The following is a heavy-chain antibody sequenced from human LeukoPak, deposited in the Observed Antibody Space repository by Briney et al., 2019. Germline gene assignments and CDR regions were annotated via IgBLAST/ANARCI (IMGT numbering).Heavy chain of an antibody. Sequence: PGGSLRLSCEASGFTFRSYAMTWVRQAPGRGLEWVSAISGSGAKTYYADSVKGRFTISRDNSRNTLYLQMNSLRAEDTAVYYCAKFRGYDYGAYWGQGTLVTVSS. CDR2: ISGSGAKT. CDR1: GFTFRSYA. CDR3: AKFRGYDYGAY. D-gene: IGHD3-10*01. V-gene: IGHV3-23*01. J-gene: IGHJ4*02.